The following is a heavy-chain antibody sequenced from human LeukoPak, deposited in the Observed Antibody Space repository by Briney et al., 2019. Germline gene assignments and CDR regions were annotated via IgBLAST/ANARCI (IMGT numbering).Heavy chain of an antibody. CDR1: GSSISSGDYY. V-gene: IGHV4-39*01. CDR2: ISYSGST. D-gene: IGHD3-3*01. J-gene: IGHJ3*02. Sequence: SETLSLTCTVSGSSISSGDYYWSWIRQPPGKGLEWIGYISYSGSTYYNPSLKSRVTISVDTSKNQFSLKLSSVTAADTAVYYCARHMSYYDFWSGYYGNAFDIWGQGTMVTVSS. CDR3: ARHMSYYDFWSGYYGNAFDI.